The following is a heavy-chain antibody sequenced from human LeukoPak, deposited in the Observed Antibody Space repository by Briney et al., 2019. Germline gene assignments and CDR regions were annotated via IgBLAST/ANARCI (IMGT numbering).Heavy chain of an antibody. CDR3: AKDQSLMGAGAFDY. D-gene: IGHD2-8*01. CDR2: IRYDGSNK. CDR1: GFTFSSYG. J-gene: IGHJ4*02. Sequence: GGSLRLSCAASGFTFSSYGMHWVRQAPGKGLEWVAFIRYDGSNKYYADSVKGRFTISRDNSKNTLYLQMNSLRAEDTAVYYCAKDQSLMGAGAFDYWGQGTLVTVSS. V-gene: IGHV3-30*02.